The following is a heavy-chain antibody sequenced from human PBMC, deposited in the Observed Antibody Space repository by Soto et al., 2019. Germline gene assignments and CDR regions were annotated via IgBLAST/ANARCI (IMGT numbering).Heavy chain of an antibody. CDR2: ISSTSGTI. CDR3: AKTSLRVYYYGMDV. CDR1: GFTFSSYS. V-gene: IGHV3-48*02. Sequence: EVQLVESGGGLVQPGGSLRLSCAASGFTFSSYSMNWVRQAPGKGLEWVSHISSTSGTIYYADSVKGRFTTSRDNAKNSLYLQMNSLRDEDTGVYYCAKTSLRVYYYGMDVWGQETTVTVSS. J-gene: IGHJ6*02.